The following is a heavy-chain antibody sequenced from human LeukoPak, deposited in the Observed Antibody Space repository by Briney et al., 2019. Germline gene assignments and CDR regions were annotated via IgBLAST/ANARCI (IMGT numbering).Heavy chain of an antibody. CDR1: GFTFSTYS. J-gene: IGHJ4*02. CDR3: ARDRTLRAAGSPY. D-gene: IGHD6-13*01. Sequence: GGSLRLSCAASGFTFSTYSMNWVRQASGKGLEWVSYIDRSGINIKYADSVKGRFTISRDNAKNSLYLQMNSLRAEDTAVYYCARDRTLRAAGSPYWGQGTLVTVSS. V-gene: IGHV3-48*04. CDR2: IDRSGINI.